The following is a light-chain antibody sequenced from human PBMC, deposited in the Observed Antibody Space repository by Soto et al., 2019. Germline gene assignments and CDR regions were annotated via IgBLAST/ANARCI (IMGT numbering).Light chain of an antibody. V-gene: IGKV3-20*01. CDR1: QSVASIY. Sequence: EIVLTQSPGTLSLSPGERATLSYRASQSVASIYLAWYQQKPGQAPRLLIYGASTRATGIPDRFSGSGSGTDFTLTISRLEPEDSAVYYCQQYGGSRWTFGQGTKVEIK. J-gene: IGKJ1*01. CDR2: GAS. CDR3: QQYGGSRWT.